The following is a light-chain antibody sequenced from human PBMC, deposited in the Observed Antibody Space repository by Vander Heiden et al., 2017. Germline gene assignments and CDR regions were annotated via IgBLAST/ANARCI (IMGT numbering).Light chain of an antibody. J-gene: IGLJ1*01. V-gene: IGLV2-8*01. CDR2: EVS. CDR3: SSDAGSNNLRV. CDR1: SSDVGIYNS. Sequence: QSALTQPPSAYGSPGPSVTISCTGTSSDVGIYNSVSWYQQHTGKAPKLMIYEVSKRPSGVPDRFSGSKSGNTAALTVSGLQAEDEADYYCSSDAGSNNLRVFGTGTKVTVL.